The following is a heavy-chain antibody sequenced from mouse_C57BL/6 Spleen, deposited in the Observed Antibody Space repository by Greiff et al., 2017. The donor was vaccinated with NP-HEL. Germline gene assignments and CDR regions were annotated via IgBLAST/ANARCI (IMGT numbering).Heavy chain of an antibody. CDR1: GYTFTSYW. D-gene: IGHD1-1*01. V-gene: IGHV1-69*01. J-gene: IGHJ1*03. Sequence: QVQLQQSGAELVMPGASVKLSCKASGYTFTSYWMHWVKQRPGQGLEWIGEIDPSDSYTNYNQKFKGKSTLTVDKSSSTAYIQLSSLTSEDSAVYYCARPLYYYGSSNWYFDVWGTGTTVTVSS. CDR2: IDPSDSYT. CDR3: ARPLYYYGSSNWYFDV.